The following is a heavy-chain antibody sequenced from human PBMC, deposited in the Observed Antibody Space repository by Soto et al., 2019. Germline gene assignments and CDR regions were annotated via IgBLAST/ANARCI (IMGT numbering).Heavy chain of an antibody. J-gene: IGHJ4*02. Sequence: SETLSLTCAVYGGSFSGYYWGWIRQPPGKGLEWIGEINHSGSTNYNPSLKSRVTISVDTSKNQFSLKLSSVTAADTAVYYCASTVTPYWGQGTRVTGSS. D-gene: IGHD4-17*01. V-gene: IGHV4-34*01. CDR1: GGSFSGYY. CDR3: ASTVTPY. CDR2: INHSGST.